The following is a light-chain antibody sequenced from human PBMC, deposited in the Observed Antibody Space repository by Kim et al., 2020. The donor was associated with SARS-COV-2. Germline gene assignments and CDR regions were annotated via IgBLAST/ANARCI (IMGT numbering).Light chain of an antibody. Sequence: VSPGQTASSTCSGDKLGQKFTAWYQQKPGQSPVVVMYQDDKRPSGIPERFSGSNSGNTATLTISGTQAMDEADYYCQAWDSDTAVFGGGTQLTVL. CDR3: QAWDSDTAV. J-gene: IGLJ7*01. CDR2: QDD. CDR1: KLGQKF. V-gene: IGLV3-1*01.